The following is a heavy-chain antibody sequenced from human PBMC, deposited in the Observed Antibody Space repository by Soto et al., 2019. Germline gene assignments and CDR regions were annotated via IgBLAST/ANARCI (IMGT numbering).Heavy chain of an antibody. J-gene: IGHJ5*02. V-gene: IGHV3-23*01. D-gene: IGHD5-12*01. CDR1: GFTFSSHG. Sequence: EVQVLESGGGLAQPGGSLRLSCATSGFTFSSHGMSWVRQAPGKGLDWVSGISGSGGSTYYADSVKGRFTISRDNSKNTLYLQMNSLRGEDTAVYYCAKDRRGYSGYDYRGNWFDPWGQGTLVTVSS. CDR2: ISGSGGST. CDR3: AKDRRGYSGYDYRGNWFDP.